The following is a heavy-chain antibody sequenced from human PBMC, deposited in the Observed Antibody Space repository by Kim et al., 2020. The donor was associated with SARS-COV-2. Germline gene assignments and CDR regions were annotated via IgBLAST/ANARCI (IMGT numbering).Heavy chain of an antibody. Sequence: SETLSLTCTVSGGSISSSSYYWGWIRQPPGKGLEWIGSIYYSGSTYYNPSLKSRVTISVDTSKNQFSLKLSSVTAADTAVYYCARQLITMIVVVTEGYNWFDPWGQGTLATVSS. J-gene: IGHJ5*02. V-gene: IGHV4-39*01. CDR2: IYYSGST. CDR1: GGSISSSSYY. CDR3: ARQLITMIVVVTEGYNWFDP. D-gene: IGHD3-22*01.